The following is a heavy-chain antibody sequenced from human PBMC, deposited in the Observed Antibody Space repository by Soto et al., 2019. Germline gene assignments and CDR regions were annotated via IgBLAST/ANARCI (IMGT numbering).Heavy chain of an antibody. Sequence: GASVKVSCNASGYTFTSYGISWVRQAPGQGLEWMGWISAYNGNTNYAQKLQGRVTMTTDTSTSTAYMELRSLRSDDTAVYYCARAWGLWFGELLFGPSDYYGMDVWGQGTTVTVS. CDR3: ARAWGLWFGELLFGPSDYYGMDV. J-gene: IGHJ6*02. CDR2: ISAYNGNT. CDR1: GYTFTSYG. V-gene: IGHV1-18*04. D-gene: IGHD3-10*01.